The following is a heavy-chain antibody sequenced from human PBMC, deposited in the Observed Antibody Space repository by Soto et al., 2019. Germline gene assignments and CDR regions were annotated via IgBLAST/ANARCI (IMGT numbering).Heavy chain of an antibody. D-gene: IGHD1-1*01. V-gene: IGHV1-69*01. CDR3: ARVGYEVPQDYYFDY. J-gene: IGHJ4*02. CDR2: IIPIFGTA. Sequence: QVQLVQSGAEVKKPGSSVKVSCKATGGTFSSYAISWVRQAPGQGLEWMGGIIPIFGTANYAQKFQGRVTITADESTSTAYMELSSLRSEDTAVYYCARVGYEVPQDYYFDYWGQGTLVTVSS. CDR1: GGTFSSYA.